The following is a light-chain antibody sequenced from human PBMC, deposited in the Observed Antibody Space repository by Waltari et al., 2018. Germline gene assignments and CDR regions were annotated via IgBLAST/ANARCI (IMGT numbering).Light chain of an antibody. CDR3: SSYMDTTALEL. CDR1: SSEIGSYNY. Sequence: QSALTQPASVSGSPGQSITISCTGTSSEIGSYNYVSWYQQHPGKAPTLIIFDVTNRPAGVSNLFSGSRSGNTASLIISGLQGEDEADYYCSSYMDTTALELFGGGTSLTVL. V-gene: IGLV2-14*03. CDR2: DVT. J-gene: IGLJ2*01.